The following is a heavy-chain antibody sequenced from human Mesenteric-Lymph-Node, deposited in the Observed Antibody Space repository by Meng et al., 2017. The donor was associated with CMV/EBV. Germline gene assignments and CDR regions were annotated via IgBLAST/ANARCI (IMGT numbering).Heavy chain of an antibody. D-gene: IGHD6-6*01. CDR2: IYSGGSST. Sequence: GESLKISCAASGFTFSSYAMSWVRQAPGKGLEWVSVIYSGGSSTYYADSVKGRFTISRDNSKNTLYLQMNSLRAEDTAVYYCAKDRGIAAQYYYGMDVWGQGTTVTVSS. CDR3: AKDRGIAAQYYYGMDV. V-gene: IGHV3-23*03. CDR1: GFTFSSYA. J-gene: IGHJ6*02.